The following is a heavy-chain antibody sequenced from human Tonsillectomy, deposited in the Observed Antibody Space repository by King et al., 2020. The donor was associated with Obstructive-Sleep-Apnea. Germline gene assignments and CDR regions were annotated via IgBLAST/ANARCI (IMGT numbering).Heavy chain of an antibody. D-gene: IGHD2-2*01. Sequence: VQLVESGGGLVQPGRSLRLSCAVSGLAFDDFSMHWVRQTPGKGLECVSGISWNSGSIGYAESVKGRFTISRDNAKNSLYLQMNSLRAEDTALYYCAKGGCSSTTCSFDYWGQGTLVTVSS. CDR2: ISWNSGSI. J-gene: IGHJ4*02. V-gene: IGHV3-9*01. CDR3: AKGGCSSTTCSFDY. CDR1: GLAFDDFS.